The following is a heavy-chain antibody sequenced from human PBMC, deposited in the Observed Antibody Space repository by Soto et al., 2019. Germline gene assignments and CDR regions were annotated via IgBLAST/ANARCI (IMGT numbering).Heavy chain of an antibody. CDR1: GFTFSSYW. CDR3: ARPNYYGSGSYRMDV. CDR2: INSDGSST. V-gene: IGHV3-74*01. J-gene: IGHJ6*02. D-gene: IGHD3-10*01. Sequence: GGSLRLSCAASGFTFSSYWMHWVRQAPGKGLVWVSRINSDGSSTSYADSVKGRFTISRDNAKNTLYLQMNSLRAEDTAVYYCARPNYYGSGSYRMDVWGQGTTVTVSS.